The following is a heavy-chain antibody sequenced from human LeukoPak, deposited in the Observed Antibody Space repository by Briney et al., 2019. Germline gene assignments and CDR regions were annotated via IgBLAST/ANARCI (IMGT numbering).Heavy chain of an antibody. CDR1: GGSISSSSYY. V-gene: IGHV4-39*07. CDR3: AREDNWSYVS. Sequence: ASETLSLTCTVSGGSISSSSYYWGWIRQPPGKGLEWIGSIYYSGSTYYNPSLKSRVTISVDTSKNQFSLKLSSVTAADTAVYYCAREDNWSYVSWGQGTLVTVSS. J-gene: IGHJ4*02. D-gene: IGHD1-7*01. CDR2: IYYSGST.